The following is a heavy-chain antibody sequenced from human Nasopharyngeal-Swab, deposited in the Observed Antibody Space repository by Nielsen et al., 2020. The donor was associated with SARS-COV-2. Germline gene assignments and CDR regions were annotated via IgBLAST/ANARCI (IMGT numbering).Heavy chain of an antibody. V-gene: IGHV1-8*01. Sequence: SVKVSCKASGYTFTSYDINWVRQATGQGLEWMGWMNPNSGNTGYAQKFKGRVTMTRNTSISTAYMELSSLRSEDTAVYYCARALTRSITIFGVVIPNWFDPLGQGTLVTVSS. CDR3: ARALTRSITIFGVVIPNWFDP. CDR1: GYTFTSYD. CDR2: MNPNSGNT. J-gene: IGHJ5*02. D-gene: IGHD3-3*01.